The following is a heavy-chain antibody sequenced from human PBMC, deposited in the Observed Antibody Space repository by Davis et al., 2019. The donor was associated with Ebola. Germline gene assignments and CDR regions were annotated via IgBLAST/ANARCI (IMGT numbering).Heavy chain of an antibody. D-gene: IGHD3-22*01. CDR3: ASRTDYYDSSGYYHHYYYDMDV. J-gene: IGHJ6*02. Sequence: ASVKVSCKASGYTFTSYYMHWVRQAPGQGLEWMGIINPSGGSTSYAQKFQGRVTMTRDTSTSTVYMELSSLRSEDTAVYYCASRTDYYDSSGYYHHYYYDMDVWGQGTTVTVSS. CDR1: GYTFTSYY. CDR2: INPSGGST. V-gene: IGHV1-46*01.